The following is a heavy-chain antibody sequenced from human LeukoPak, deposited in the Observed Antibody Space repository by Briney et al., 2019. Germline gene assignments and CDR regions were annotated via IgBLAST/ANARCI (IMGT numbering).Heavy chain of an antibody. CDR3: AADTPVPLAQIDY. J-gene: IGHJ4*02. Sequence: GGSLRLSCAVSGFTFTNAWMNWVRQAPGKGLEWVGCVRAKTDGGTTEYAAPVKGRFSISRDDSTNTVYLQMNSLITEDTAIYYCAADTPVPLAQIDYWGQGALVTVSS. CDR1: GFTFTNAW. D-gene: IGHD2/OR15-2a*01. CDR2: VRAKTDGGTT. V-gene: IGHV3-15*01.